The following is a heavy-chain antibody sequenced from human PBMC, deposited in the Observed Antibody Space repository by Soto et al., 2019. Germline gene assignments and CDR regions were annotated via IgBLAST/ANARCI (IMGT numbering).Heavy chain of an antibody. CDR1: GYTFTSYD. J-gene: IGHJ3*02. D-gene: IGHD3-22*01. CDR3: ARGRPYYYDRSGYYLDDAVDI. CDR2: MNPNSGNT. Sequence: ASVNRACKAAGYTFTSYDINWVRQATGQGLEWMGWMNPNSGNTGYAQKFQGRVTMTRNTSISTAYMELSSLRSEDTAVYYCARGRPYYYDRSGYYLDDAVDIRG. V-gene: IGHV1-8*01.